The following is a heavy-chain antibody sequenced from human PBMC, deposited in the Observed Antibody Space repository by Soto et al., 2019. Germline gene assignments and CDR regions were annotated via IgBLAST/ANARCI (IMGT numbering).Heavy chain of an antibody. Sequence: SQTLSLTCAISGDSVSNNSTAWNWITQSPSRGLEWLGRTYYRSKWYNDYAVSVKSRVIINPDTSKNQFSLQLNSVTPEDTAVYYCARERYGDYGRGTFDIWGQGTMVT. CDR3: ARERYGDYGRGTFDI. CDR1: GDSVSNNSTA. J-gene: IGHJ3*02. V-gene: IGHV6-1*01. CDR2: TYYRSKWYN. D-gene: IGHD4-17*01.